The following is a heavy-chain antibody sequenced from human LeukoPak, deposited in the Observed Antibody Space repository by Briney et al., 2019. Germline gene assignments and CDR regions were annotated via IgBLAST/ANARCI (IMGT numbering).Heavy chain of an antibody. J-gene: IGHJ4*02. Sequence: PGGSLRLSCAVSGFTFSSHWMSWVRQAPGKGLEWVATIKPDGNDKFFVDSVKGRFTISRDNAKTSLFLQMNSLRAEDTAIYYCTTSDCEYWGQGALVTVSS. CDR1: GFTFSSHW. CDR2: IKPDGNDK. V-gene: IGHV3-7*03. CDR3: TTSDCEY.